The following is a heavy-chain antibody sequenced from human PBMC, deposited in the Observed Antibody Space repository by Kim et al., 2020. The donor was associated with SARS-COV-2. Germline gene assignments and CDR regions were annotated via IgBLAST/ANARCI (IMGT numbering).Heavy chain of an antibody. CDR1: GGSISSSNW. CDR2: IYHSGST. J-gene: IGHJ4*02. D-gene: IGHD2-2*01. Sequence: SETLSLTCAVSGGSISSSNWWSWVRQPPGKGLEWIGEIYHSGSTNYNPSLKSRVTISVDKSKNQFSLKLSSVTAADTAVYYCASRPSYAYQLLTDYWGQGTLVTVSS. CDR3: ASRPSYAYQLLTDY. V-gene: IGHV4-4*02.